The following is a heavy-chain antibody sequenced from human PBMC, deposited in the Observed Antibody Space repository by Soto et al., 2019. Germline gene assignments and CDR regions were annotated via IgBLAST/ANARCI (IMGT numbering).Heavy chain of an antibody. CDR2: ISYDGSNK. V-gene: IGHV3-30-3*01. D-gene: IGHD4-4*01. CDR3: AREQYYFDY. CDR1: GFTFSSYA. Sequence: QVQVVESGGGVVQPGRSLRLYCAASGFTFSSYAMHWVRQALGKGLEWVAVISYDGSNKYYADSVKGRFTISRDNSKNTLYLQMNSLRAEDTAVYYCAREQYYFDYWGQGTLVTVSS. J-gene: IGHJ4*02.